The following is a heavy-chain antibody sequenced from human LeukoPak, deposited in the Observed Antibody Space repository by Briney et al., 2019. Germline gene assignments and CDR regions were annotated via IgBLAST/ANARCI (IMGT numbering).Heavy chain of an antibody. V-gene: IGHV4-39*01. CDR1: GGSISSSSYY. J-gene: IGHJ4*02. CDR3: ARSLRVGASSRFDY. D-gene: IGHD1-26*01. Sequence: KPSETLSLTCTVSGGSISSSSYYWGWIRQPPGKGLEWIGSIYYSGSTYYNPSLKSRVTISVDTSKNQFSLKLSSVTAADTAVYYCARSLRVGASSRFDYWGQGTLVTVPS. CDR2: IYYSGST.